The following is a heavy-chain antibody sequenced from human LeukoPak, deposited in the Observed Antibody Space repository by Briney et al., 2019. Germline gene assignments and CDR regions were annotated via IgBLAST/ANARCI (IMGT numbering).Heavy chain of an antibody. Sequence: SETLSLTCTVSGGSISISSYYWGWIRPPPGKGLEWIGSIYYSGSTYYNPSLKSRVTISVDTSKNQFSLKMSSVTAADPAVYSCERMAEFHTGHYYYYMDVWGKGTTVTVSS. CDR1: GGSISISSYY. V-gene: IGHV4-39*07. D-gene: IGHD2-8*02. J-gene: IGHJ6*03. CDR3: ERMAEFHTGHYYYYMDV. CDR2: IYYSGST.